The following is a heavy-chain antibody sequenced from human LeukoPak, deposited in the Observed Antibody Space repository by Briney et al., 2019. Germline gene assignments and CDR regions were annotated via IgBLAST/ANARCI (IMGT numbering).Heavy chain of an antibody. Sequence: GESLKISCKDSQYTFTSTWIAWARQMPGKGLEWMGIIHPGDSDTRYSPSFEGHVTISADKSTGTAYLQWSSLKASDTAMYFCARLHYPQRLVLLFDSWGQGTLVTVSS. CDR3: ARLHYPQRLVLLFDS. CDR2: IHPGDSDT. CDR1: QYTFTSTW. V-gene: IGHV5-51*01. J-gene: IGHJ4*02. D-gene: IGHD6-19*01.